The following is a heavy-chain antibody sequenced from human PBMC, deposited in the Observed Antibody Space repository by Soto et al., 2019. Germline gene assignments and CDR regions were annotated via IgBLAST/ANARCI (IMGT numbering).Heavy chain of an antibody. D-gene: IGHD3-22*01. CDR3: ARGYDSSAGDY. CDR2: ITSGRTYI. V-gene: IGHV3-21*01. CDR1: GFTFSAYN. J-gene: IGHJ4*02. Sequence: KPGGSLRLSCAASGFTFSAYNMNWVRQAPGKGLEWVSSITSGRTYIYYADSVKGRFTISRENAKNSLFLQMNSLRVEDTAVYYCARGYDSSAGDYWGQGTLVTVSS.